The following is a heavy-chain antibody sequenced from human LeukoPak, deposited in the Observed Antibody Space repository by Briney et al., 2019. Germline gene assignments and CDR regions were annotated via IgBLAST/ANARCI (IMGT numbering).Heavy chain of an antibody. V-gene: IGHV1-2*02. CDR3: VRRTEIQLWLTPADYYYMDV. J-gene: IGHJ6*03. CDR1: GYTFTGYY. CDR2: INPNSGGT. D-gene: IGHD5-18*01. Sequence: AASVKVSCKAAGYTFTGYYMHWGRQAPGQGLEWMGWINPNSGGTNYAQKFQGRVTMTRDTSISTDYMELSRLRSDDTAVYYCVRRTEIQLWLTPADYYYMDVWGKGTTVTISS.